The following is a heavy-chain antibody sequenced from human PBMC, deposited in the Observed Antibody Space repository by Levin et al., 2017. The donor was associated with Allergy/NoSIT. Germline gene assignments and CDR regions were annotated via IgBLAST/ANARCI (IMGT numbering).Heavy chain of an antibody. CDR2: INPNSGST. CDR3: VRTIAAAGRSVFDY. V-gene: IGHV1-46*01. Sequence: ASVKVSCKASGYTFTNYYMHWVRQAPGQGLEWMGIINPNSGSTSYAQKFQGRVTMTRDTSTTTVYMELSSLRSEDTAVYYCVRTIAAAGRSVFDYWGQGTLVTVSS. CDR1: GYTFTNYY. D-gene: IGHD6-13*01. J-gene: IGHJ4*02.